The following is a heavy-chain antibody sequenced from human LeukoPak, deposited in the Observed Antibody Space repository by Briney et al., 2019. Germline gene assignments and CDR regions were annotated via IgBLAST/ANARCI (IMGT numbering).Heavy chain of an antibody. J-gene: IGHJ4*02. CDR1: GGTFSSYA. CDR2: IIPILGIA. Sequence: SVKVSCKASGGTFSSYAISWVRQAPGQGLEWMGRIIPILGIANYARKFEGRVTITADNSTSTAYMELSSLRSEDKAVYYCARERGGGYDLFDFDYWGQGTLVTVSS. D-gene: IGHD5-12*01. CDR3: ARERGGGYDLFDFDY. V-gene: IGHV1-69*10.